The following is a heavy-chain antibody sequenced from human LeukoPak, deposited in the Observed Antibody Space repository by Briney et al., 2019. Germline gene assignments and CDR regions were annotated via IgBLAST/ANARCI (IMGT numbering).Heavy chain of an antibody. D-gene: IGHD2-2*01. CDR1: GFTFSSYS. CDR2: ISSSGSYI. V-gene: IGHV3-21*04. J-gene: IGHJ3*02. CDR3: AKGGDIVVVPAAMQSGAFDI. Sequence: GGSLRLSCAASGFTFSSYSMNWVRQAPGKGLEWVSSISSSGSYIYYADSVKGRFTISRDNSKNTLYLQMNSLRAEDTAVYYCAKGGDIVVVPAAMQSGAFDIWGQGTMVNVSS.